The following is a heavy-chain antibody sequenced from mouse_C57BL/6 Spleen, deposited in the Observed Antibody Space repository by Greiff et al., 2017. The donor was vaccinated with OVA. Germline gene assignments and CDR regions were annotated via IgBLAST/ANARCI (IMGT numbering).Heavy chain of an antibody. J-gene: IGHJ4*01. CDR3: ARGTAQAPYAMDY. CDR2: FHPYNDDT. CDR1: GYTFTTYP. V-gene: IGHV1-47*01. D-gene: IGHD3-2*02. Sequence: LQESGAELVKPGASVKMSCKASGYTFTTYPIEWMKQNHGKSLEWIGNFHPYNDDTKYNEKFKGKATLTVEKSSSTVYLELSRLTSDDSAVYYCARGTAQAPYAMDYWGQGTAVTVSS.